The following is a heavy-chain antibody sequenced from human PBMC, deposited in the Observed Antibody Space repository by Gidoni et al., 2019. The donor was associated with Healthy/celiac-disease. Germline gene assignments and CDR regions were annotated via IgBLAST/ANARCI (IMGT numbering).Heavy chain of an antibody. CDR1: GGSFSGYY. CDR3: ARVDRRVAARFTGEFDP. V-gene: IGHV4-34*01. CDR2: INHSGRT. Sequence: QVQLQQWGAGLLKPSETLSLTCAVYGGSFSGYYWSWIRQPPGKGLEWIGEINHSGRTNYNPSLKSRVTISVDTSKNQFSLKLSSVTAADTAVYYCARVDRRVAARFTGEFDPWGQGTLVTVSS. D-gene: IGHD6-6*01. J-gene: IGHJ5*02.